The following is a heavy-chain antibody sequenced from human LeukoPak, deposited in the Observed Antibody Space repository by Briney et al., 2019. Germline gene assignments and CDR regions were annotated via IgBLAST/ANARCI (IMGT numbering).Heavy chain of an antibody. CDR2: INPNSGGT. V-gene: IGHV1-2*02. J-gene: IGHJ3*02. Sequence: ASVKVSCKASGYTFTGYYMHWVRQAPGQGLEWMGWINPNSGGTNHAQKFQGRVTMTRDTSISTAYMELSRLRSDDTAVYYCATESDRYSYGVGDAFDIWGQGTMVTVSS. CDR3: ATESDRYSYGVGDAFDI. CDR1: GYTFTGYY. D-gene: IGHD5-18*01.